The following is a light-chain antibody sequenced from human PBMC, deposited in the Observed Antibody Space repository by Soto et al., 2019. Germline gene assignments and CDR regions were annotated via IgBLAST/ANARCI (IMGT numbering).Light chain of an antibody. Sequence: IVLTQSPGAVSLSTMERAALYCRASQSVSDNLAWYQQKPGQGPRLLIYGASTRATGIPARFSGTGSGTEFTLTIRSLQSEDFVVVYCQKYNTWQGKVGQGTKVDIK. V-gene: IGKV3-15*01. CDR3: QKYNTWQGK. CDR2: GAS. CDR1: QSVSDN. J-gene: IGKJ1*01.